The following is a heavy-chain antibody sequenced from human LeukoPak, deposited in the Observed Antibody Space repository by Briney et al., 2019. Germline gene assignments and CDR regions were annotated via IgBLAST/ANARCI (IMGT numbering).Heavy chain of an antibody. CDR3: AKEDYGDYVW. D-gene: IGHD4-17*01. CDR2: ISYDGSNK. CDR1: GFTFSSYG. Sequence: QSGGSLRLSCAASGFTFSSYGMHWVRQAPGKGLEWVAVISYDGSNKYYADSVKGRFTISRDNSKNTLYLQMNSLRAEDTAVYYCAKEDYGDYVWWGQGTLVTVSS. V-gene: IGHV3-30*18. J-gene: IGHJ4*02.